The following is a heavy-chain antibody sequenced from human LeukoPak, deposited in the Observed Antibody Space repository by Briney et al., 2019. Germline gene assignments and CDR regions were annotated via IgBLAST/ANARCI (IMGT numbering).Heavy chain of an antibody. Sequence: SETLSLTCTVSGGSISSSSYYWGWIRQPPGKGLEWIGSIYYSGSAYYNPSLKSRVTISVDTSKNQFSLKLSSVTAADTAVYYCAREGGRIAAGAGGTRYFQHWGQGTLVTVSS. D-gene: IGHD6-13*01. J-gene: IGHJ1*01. CDR2: IYYSGSA. CDR3: AREGGRIAAGAGGTRYFQH. CDR1: GGSISSSSYY. V-gene: IGHV4-39*07.